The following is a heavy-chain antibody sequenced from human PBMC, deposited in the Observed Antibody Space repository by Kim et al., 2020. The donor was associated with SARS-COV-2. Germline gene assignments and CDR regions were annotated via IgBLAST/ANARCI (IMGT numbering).Heavy chain of an antibody. J-gene: IGHJ4*02. Sequence: SETLSLTCTVSGGSISSYYWSWIRQPAGKGLEWIGRIYTSGSTNYNPSLKSRVTMSVDTSKNQFSLKLSSVTAADTAVYYCAREPHYYDSSGPTYYFDYWGQGTLVTVSS. CDR1: GGSISSYY. V-gene: IGHV4-4*07. D-gene: IGHD3-22*01. CDR3: AREPHYYDSSGPTYYFDY. CDR2: IYTSGST.